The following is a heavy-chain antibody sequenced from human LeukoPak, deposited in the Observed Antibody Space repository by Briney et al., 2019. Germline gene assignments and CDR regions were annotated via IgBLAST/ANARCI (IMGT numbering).Heavy chain of an antibody. CDR2: INHSGST. CDR1: GGSFSGYY. D-gene: IGHD6-13*01. J-gene: IGHJ5*02. CDR3: ARGRHPSGSWYKTKNWFDP. V-gene: IGHV4-34*01. Sequence: SETLSLTCAVYGGSFSGYYWSWIRQPPGKGLEWIGEINHSGSTNYNPSLKSRVTISVDTSKNQFSLKLSSVTAADTAVYYCARGRHPSGSWYKTKNWFDPWGQGTLVTVSS.